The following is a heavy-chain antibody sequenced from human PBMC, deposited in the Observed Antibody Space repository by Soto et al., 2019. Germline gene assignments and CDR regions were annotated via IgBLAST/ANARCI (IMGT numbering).Heavy chain of an antibody. CDR2: IIPIFGTA. D-gene: IGHD6-13*01. V-gene: IGHV1-69*13. CDR3: ARDQYSSSLASIDNYYYYGMDV. J-gene: IGHJ6*02. CDR1: GGTFSSYA. Sequence: GASVKVSCKASGGTFSSYAISWVRQAPGQGLEWMGGIIPIFGTANYAQKFQGRVTITADESTSTAYMELSSLRSEDTAVYYCARDQYSSSLASIDNYYYYGMDVWGQGTTVTVSS.